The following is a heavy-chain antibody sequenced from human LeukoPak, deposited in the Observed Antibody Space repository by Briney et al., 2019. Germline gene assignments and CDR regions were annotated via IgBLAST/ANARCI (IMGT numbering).Heavy chain of an antibody. D-gene: IGHD2-15*01. V-gene: IGHV1-18*01. Sequence: ASVKVSCKASGYTFTSYGISWVRQAPGQGLEWMGWISAYNGNTNYAQKLQGRVTMTTDTSTSTAYMELSSLRSEDTAVYYCARDCSGGSCSDWGQGTPVTVSS. CDR3: ARDCSGGSCSD. CDR1: GYTFTSYG. CDR2: ISAYNGNT. J-gene: IGHJ1*01.